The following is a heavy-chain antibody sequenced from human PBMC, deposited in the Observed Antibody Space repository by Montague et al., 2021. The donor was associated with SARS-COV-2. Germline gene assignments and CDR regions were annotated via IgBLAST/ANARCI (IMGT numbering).Heavy chain of an antibody. CDR3: ARGNRGVVIVCHYLAMDV. Sequence: SETLSLTCAVYGGSFSGYYWTWIRQSPGKGLEWIGDINHSGRTNYNPSLKSRVTISADTSKNQFSLKLSSVTAADTAVYFCARGNRGVVIVCHYLAMDVWGQGTTVTVSS. CDR2: INHSGRT. J-gene: IGHJ6*02. D-gene: IGHD3-10*01. V-gene: IGHV4-34*01. CDR1: GGSFSGYY.